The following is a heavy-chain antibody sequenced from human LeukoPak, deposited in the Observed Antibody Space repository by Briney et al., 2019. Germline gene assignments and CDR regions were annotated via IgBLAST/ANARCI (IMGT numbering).Heavy chain of an antibody. D-gene: IGHD3-10*01. Sequence: PGGSLRLSCAASGFTFSSYWMTWVRQAPGKGLEYVSAINDNGGSTYYADSVKGRFTISRDNSKNTLYLQMSSLRAEDTAVYYCVKTNYGSGSYYPSWGQGTLVTVSS. CDR1: GFTFSSYW. CDR2: INDNGGST. V-gene: IGHV3-64D*06. CDR3: VKTNYGSGSYYPS. J-gene: IGHJ4*02.